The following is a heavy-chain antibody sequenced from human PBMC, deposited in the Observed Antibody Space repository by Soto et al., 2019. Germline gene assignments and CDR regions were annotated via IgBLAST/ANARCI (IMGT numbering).Heavy chain of an antibody. CDR1: GGSISSGGYS. D-gene: IGHD2-15*01. CDR3: ARDNGGWAATDNWFDP. J-gene: IGHJ5*02. CDR2: IYHSGST. Sequence: SETLSLTCAVSGGSISSGGYSWSWIRQPPGKGLEWIGYIYHSGSTYYNPSLKSRVTISVDRSKNQFSLKLSSVTAADTAVYYCARDNGGWAATDNWFDPWGQGTLVTVSS. V-gene: IGHV4-30-2*01.